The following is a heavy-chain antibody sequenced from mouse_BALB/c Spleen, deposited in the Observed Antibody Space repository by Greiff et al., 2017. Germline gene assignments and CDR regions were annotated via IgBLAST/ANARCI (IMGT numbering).Heavy chain of an antibody. Sequence: EVQGVESGGGLVKPGGSLKLSCAASGFTFSSYAMSWVRQTPEKRLEWVASISSGGSTYYPDSVKGRFTISRDNARNTLYLEMSSLRSEDTAMYYCARPITTVASWYFDVWGAGTTVTVSS. J-gene: IGHJ1*01. CDR2: ISSGGST. CDR3: ARPITTVASWYFDV. D-gene: IGHD1-1*01. V-gene: IGHV5-6-5*01. CDR1: GFTFSSYA.